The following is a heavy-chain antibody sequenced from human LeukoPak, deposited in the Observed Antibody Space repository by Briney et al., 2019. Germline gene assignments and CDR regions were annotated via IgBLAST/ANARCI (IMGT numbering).Heavy chain of an antibody. CDR1: GGTFSSYA. CDR2: IIPILGIT. Sequence: SVKVSCKASGGTFSSYAISWVRQAPGQGLEWMGRIIPILGITNYAQKFQGRVTITADKSTSTAYMELSSLRSEDTAVYYCARDPYGDYEDYWGQGTLVTVSS. D-gene: IGHD4-17*01. V-gene: IGHV1-69*04. CDR3: ARDPYGDYEDY. J-gene: IGHJ4*02.